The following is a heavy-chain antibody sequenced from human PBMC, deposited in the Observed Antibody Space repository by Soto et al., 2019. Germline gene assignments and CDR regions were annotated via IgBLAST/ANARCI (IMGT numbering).Heavy chain of an antibody. V-gene: IGHV3-33*01. J-gene: IGHJ5*02. CDR2: IWYDGSNK. Sequence: QVQLVESGGGVVQPGRSLRLSCAASGFTFSSYGMHWVRQAPGKGLEWVAVIWYDGSNKYYADSVKGRFTISRDNSKNTLYLQMNSLRAEDTAVYYCARDPGIAVAGGNWFDPWGQGTLGTVSS. CDR3: ARDPGIAVAGGNWFDP. D-gene: IGHD6-19*01. CDR1: GFTFSSYG.